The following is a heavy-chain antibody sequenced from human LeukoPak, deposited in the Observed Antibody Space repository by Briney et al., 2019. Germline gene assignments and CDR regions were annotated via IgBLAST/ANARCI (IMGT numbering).Heavy chain of an antibody. D-gene: IGHD3-22*01. Sequence: GGSLRLSCAASGFTLRSYAMSWVRQAPGKGLEWVSAISGSGGSTYYADSVKGRFTISRDNSKNTLYLQMNSLRAEDTAVYYCAKDRGFGYYDSSGYPDYWGQGTLVTVSS. CDR1: GFTLRSYA. CDR3: AKDRGFGYYDSSGYPDY. J-gene: IGHJ4*02. V-gene: IGHV3-23*01. CDR2: ISGSGGST.